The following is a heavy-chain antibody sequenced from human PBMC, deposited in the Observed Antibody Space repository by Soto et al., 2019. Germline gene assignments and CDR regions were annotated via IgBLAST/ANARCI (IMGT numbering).Heavy chain of an antibody. D-gene: IGHD3-3*01. J-gene: IGHJ6*03. V-gene: IGHV4-59*01. CDR2: IYYSGST. CDR1: GGCISSYY. CDR3: AREKNDFWSGYYTDYYYYTDV. Sequence: ETLSLNCTVSGGCISSYYLSWIRQPPGKGLEWIGYIYYSGSTNYNPSLKSRVTISVDTSKNQFSLKLSSVTAADTAVYYCAREKNDFWSGYYTDYYYYTDVWGKGTTVTVS.